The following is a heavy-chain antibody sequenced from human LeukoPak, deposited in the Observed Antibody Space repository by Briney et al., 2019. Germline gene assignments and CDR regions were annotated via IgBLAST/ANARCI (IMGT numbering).Heavy chain of an antibody. CDR3: ARPKSDY. J-gene: IGHJ4*02. CDR2: IKEDGSDK. Sequence: GGSLRLSCAASGFTFSSYWMTWVRQTPGKGLEWVANIKEDGSDKYYADSMKGRFTISRDNAEKTLYLQLNSLRVEDTAVYYCARPKSDYWGQGTLVTVSS. V-gene: IGHV3-7*01. CDR1: GFTFSSYW.